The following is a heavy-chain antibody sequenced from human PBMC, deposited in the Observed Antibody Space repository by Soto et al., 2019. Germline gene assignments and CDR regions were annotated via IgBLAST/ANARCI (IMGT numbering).Heavy chain of an antibody. V-gene: IGHV4-34*01. J-gene: IGHJ6*03. CDR3: ASINCSGGSCYSPLPYYYYYYMDV. Sequence: SETLSLTCAVYGGSFSGYYWSWIRQPPGKGLEWIGEINHSGSTNYNPSLKSRGTISVDTSKNQFSLKLSSVTAADTAVYYCASINCSGGSCYSPLPYYYYYYMDVWGKGTTVTVSS. D-gene: IGHD2-15*01. CDR1: GGSFSGYY. CDR2: INHSGST.